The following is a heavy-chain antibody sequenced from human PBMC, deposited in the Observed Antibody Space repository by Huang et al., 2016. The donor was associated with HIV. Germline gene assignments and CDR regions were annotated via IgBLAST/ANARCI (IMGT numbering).Heavy chain of an antibody. J-gene: IGHJ5*02. CDR2: SSGSGGNT. CDR1: AFTFRSYA. V-gene: IGHV3-23*01. Sequence: EMQLLESGGGLVKPGGSLRLSCAASAFTFRSYAMTWVRQAPGKGLEGVSDSSGSGGNTYYADSVKGRFTISRENSKNTLYLQMNSLRAEDTAVYYCAKVASGYDFAARGSDWFDPWGQGTLVSVSS. CDR3: AKVASGYDFAARGSDWFDP. D-gene: IGHD5-12*01.